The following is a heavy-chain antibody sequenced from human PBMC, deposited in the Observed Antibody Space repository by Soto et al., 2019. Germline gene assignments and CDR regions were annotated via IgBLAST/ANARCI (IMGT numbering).Heavy chain of an antibody. D-gene: IGHD3-22*01. CDR2: MYYSGTT. CDR1: GGSINNYC. V-gene: IGHV4-59*01. J-gene: IGHJ4*02. CDR3: AREGYDRSGYFLDY. Sequence: SETLSLTCTVSGGSINNYCWSWYRQPPGKGLEWFGCMYYSGTTHYNPSLKSRVTLSVDMSKNQISLKLSSVTAADTAVYYCAREGYDRSGYFLDYWGQGTLVTV.